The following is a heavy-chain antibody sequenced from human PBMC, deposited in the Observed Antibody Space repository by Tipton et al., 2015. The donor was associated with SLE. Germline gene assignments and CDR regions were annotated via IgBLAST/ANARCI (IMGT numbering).Heavy chain of an antibody. CDR3: ALMTTFDY. D-gene: IGHD3-16*01. CDR1: GFTYSGFG. Sequence: SLRLSCAASGFTYSGFGMHWVRQAPGKGLEWVAFTHYDGNHKYYADSVKGRFTISRDNAKNTLFLQMNSLRAEDTAVYYCALMTTFDYWAQGTLVTVSS. CDR2: THYDGNHK. J-gene: IGHJ4*02. V-gene: IGHV3-30*02.